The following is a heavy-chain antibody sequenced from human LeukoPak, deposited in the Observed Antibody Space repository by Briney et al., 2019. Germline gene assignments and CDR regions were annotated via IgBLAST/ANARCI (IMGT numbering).Heavy chain of an antibody. V-gene: IGHV3-23*01. Sequence: GGSLRLSCAASGFTFSSYAMSWVRQAPGKGLEWVSGISGSGGSTDYADSLKGRFTISRDNSKNTLYLQMNSLRADDTAVYYCAKSHHVTAIDYWGQGTLVTVSS. CDR1: GFTFSSYA. J-gene: IGHJ4*02. CDR2: ISGSGGST. D-gene: IGHD2-21*02. CDR3: AKSHHVTAIDY.